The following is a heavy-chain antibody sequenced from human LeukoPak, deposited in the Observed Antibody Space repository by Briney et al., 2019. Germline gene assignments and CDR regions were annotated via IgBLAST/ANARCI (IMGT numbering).Heavy chain of an antibody. CDR3: ARDYGGNSRWFDP. V-gene: IGHV3-74*01. J-gene: IGHJ5*02. D-gene: IGHD4-23*01. CDR1: GFTFSTYW. Sequence: ETGGSLRLSCAASGFTFSTYWMHWVRQAPGKGLVWVSRINSDGSRTTYADSVKGRFTISRDNSKNTLYLQMNSLRAEDTAVYYCARDYGGNSRWFDPWGQGTLVTVSP. CDR2: INSDGSRT.